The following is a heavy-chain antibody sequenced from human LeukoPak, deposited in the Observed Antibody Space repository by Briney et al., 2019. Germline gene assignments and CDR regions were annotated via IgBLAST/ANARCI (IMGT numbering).Heavy chain of an antibody. CDR3: AASPKYSSWYEYFEH. Sequence: GRSLRLSCAASGFTFSNYAVPWVRQAPGRGLEWVAVISHDGSNKYYADSVKGRFTISRDNSMNTLFLQMNSLRAEDTAMYYCAASPKYSSWYEYFEHWGQGALVTVSS. J-gene: IGHJ1*01. V-gene: IGHV3-30*01. D-gene: IGHD6-13*01. CDR1: GFTFSNYA. CDR2: ISHDGSNK.